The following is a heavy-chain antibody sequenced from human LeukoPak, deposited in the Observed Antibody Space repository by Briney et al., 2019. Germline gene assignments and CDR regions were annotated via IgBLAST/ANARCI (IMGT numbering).Heavy chain of an antibody. V-gene: IGHV3-30-3*01. CDR2: ISYDGSNK. J-gene: IGHJ4*02. D-gene: IGHD2-2*01. CDR1: GFTFSSYA. Sequence: SGGSLRLSCAASGFTFSSYAMHWVRQAPGKGLEWVAVISYDGSNKYYADSVKGRFTISRDNSKNTLYLQMNSLRAEDTAVYYCAKALMRYQLLPLGYWGQGTLVTVSS. CDR3: AKALMRYQLLPLGY.